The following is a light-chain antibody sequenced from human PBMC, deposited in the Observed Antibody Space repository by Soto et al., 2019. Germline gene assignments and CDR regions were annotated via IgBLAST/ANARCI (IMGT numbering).Light chain of an antibody. CDR2: GAS. CDR1: QTIRSNY. Sequence: ETVLTQSPGTLSLSPGERATLSCSASQTIRSNYLAWYRQTPGQAPILRIYGASNRATGIADRFGGSGSGTDFTRIISRLEPEDFALYYCQQYGSSPWTFGQGTKVVIK. CDR3: QQYGSSPWT. V-gene: IGKV3-20*01. J-gene: IGKJ1*01.